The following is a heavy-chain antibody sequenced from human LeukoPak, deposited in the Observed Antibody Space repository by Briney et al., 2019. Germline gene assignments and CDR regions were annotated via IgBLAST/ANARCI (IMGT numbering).Heavy chain of an antibody. CDR3: SVVGYGIRGNCDASYL. D-gene: IGHD3-10*01. V-gene: IGHV3-15*01. Sequence: GGSLRLSCAASGFAFTYAWMSWVRQAPGKGLEWVGRSKGKPDGATIDYAATAKGRFTISSDDSRNTLFLQMNSLKTDDTAMYYCSVVGYGIRGNCDASYLWGEGTLVTVSS. J-gene: IGHJ4*02. CDR1: GFAFTYAW. CDR2: SKGKPDGATI.